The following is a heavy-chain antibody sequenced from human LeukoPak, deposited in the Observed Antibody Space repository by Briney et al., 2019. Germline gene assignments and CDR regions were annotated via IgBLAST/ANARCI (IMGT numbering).Heavy chain of an antibody. CDR3: ARQPRVAAAPI. J-gene: IGHJ4*02. V-gene: IGHV3-11*01. Sequence: PGGSLRLSCAASGFTFSDYYMSWIRQAPGKGLEWISYISRGGSTTYYADPVKGRFTISRDNAKNSLYLQMNSLRAEDTAVYYCARQPRVAAAPIWGQGTLVTVSS. D-gene: IGHD6-25*01. CDR1: GFTFSDYY. CDR2: ISRGGSTT.